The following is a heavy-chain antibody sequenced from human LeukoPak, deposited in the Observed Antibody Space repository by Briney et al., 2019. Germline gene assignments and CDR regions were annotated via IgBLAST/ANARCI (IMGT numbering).Heavy chain of an antibody. CDR3: ARRAGHIGSHTDY. CDR2: IYYSGST. D-gene: IGHD2-21*01. Sequence: PSETLSLTCTVSGVSVSSGSYYWSWIRQPPGRGLEWIGYIYYSGSTNYNPSLKSRVTISVDTSKNQFSLKLSSVTAADTAVYYCARRAGHIGSHTDYWGQGTLVTVSS. V-gene: IGHV4-61*01. CDR1: GVSVSSGSYY. J-gene: IGHJ4*02.